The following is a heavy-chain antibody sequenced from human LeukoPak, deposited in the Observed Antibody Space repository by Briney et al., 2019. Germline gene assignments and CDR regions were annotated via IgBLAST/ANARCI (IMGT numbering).Heavy chain of an antibody. V-gene: IGHV4-30-4*08. D-gene: IGHD2-15*01. CDR1: GGSISSGDYY. J-gene: IGHJ5*02. CDR2: IYYSGST. CDR3: ARAPLSRISNWFDP. Sequence: PSETLSLTCTVSGGSISSGDYYWSWIRQPPGKGLEWIGYIYYSGSTYYNPSLKSRVTISVDTSKNQFSLKLSSVTAADTAVYYCARAPLSRISNWFDPWGQGTLSPSPQ.